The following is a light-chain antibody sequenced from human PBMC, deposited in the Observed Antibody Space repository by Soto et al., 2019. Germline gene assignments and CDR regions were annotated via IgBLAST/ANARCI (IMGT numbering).Light chain of an antibody. CDR3: MQSIQVPWT. CDR2: EVS. CDR1: QSLLDTDGRTY. J-gene: IGKJ1*01. Sequence: EIVMTQTPLSLSVTPGQPASISCKSSQSLLDTDGRTYVYWYLQQPGQSPQLLIYEVSNRFSGVPDRFSGSGSQTDFTLKISRVEAEDVGVYFCMQSIQVPWTFGQGTKVEIK. V-gene: IGKV2D-29*02.